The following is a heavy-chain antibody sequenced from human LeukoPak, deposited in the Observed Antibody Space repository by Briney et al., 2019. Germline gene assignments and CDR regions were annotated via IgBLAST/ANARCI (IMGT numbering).Heavy chain of an antibody. J-gene: IGHJ6*02. D-gene: IGHD5-18*01. CDR2: ISYDGSNK. Sequence: PGGSLRLSCAASGFTFSSYSMNWVRQAPGKGLEWVAVISYDGSNKYYADSVKDRFTISRDNSKNTLYLQMNSLRAEDTAVYYCAKGDQLWLGSYYYYYGMDVWGQGTTVTVSS. CDR3: AKGDQLWLGSYYYYYGMDV. CDR1: GFTFSSYS. V-gene: IGHV3-30*18.